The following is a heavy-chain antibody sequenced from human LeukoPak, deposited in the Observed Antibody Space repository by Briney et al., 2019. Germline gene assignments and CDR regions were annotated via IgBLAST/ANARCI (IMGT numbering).Heavy chain of an antibody. D-gene: IGHD4-17*01. Sequence: SETLSLTCTVSSGSISGSYWSWIRQPPGKGLEWIGYISYRGSTNYNPSLKSRVTISLDTSKNQFSLRLSSVTAADTAVYYCARLGDYVLTDVQDQYYFDSWGQGTLVTVSS. CDR2: ISYRGST. CDR1: SGSISGSY. CDR3: ARLGDYVLTDVQDQYYFDS. V-gene: IGHV4-59*08. J-gene: IGHJ4*02.